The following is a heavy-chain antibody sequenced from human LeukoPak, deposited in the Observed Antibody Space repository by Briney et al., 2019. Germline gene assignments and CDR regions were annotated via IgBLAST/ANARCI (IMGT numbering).Heavy chain of an antibody. V-gene: IGHV4-59*01. J-gene: IGHJ4*02. CDR3: ARLQIHDSSGYYSFDY. Sequence: PSETLSLTCTVSGGSISGYYWSWIRQPPGKGLEWIGYIYYSGNTNYNPSLKSRVTISVDTSKNQFPLKLSSVTAADTAVYYCARLQIHDSSGYYSFDYWGQGTLVTVSS. D-gene: IGHD3-22*01. CDR1: GGSISGYY. CDR2: IYYSGNT.